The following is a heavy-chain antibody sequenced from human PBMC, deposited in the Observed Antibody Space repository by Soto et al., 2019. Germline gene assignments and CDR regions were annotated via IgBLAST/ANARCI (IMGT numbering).Heavy chain of an antibody. J-gene: IGHJ6*04. CDR2: IYPGDSDT. CDR1: GYSFTRYW. V-gene: IGHV5-51*01. CDR3: ARRSHFPHPRRSHHNGTDV. Sequence: GESLKVSCKGSGYSFTRYWIGWVRQMPGKGLEWMGIIYPGDSDTRYSPSFQGQVTISADKSISTAYLQWSSLKASDTAMYYCARRSHFPHPRRSHHNGTDVSYKATT.